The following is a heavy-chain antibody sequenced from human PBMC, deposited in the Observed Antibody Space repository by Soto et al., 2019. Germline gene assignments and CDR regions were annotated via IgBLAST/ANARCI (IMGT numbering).Heavy chain of an antibody. Sequence: SETLSLTCIVSGGYIISGGYYWSWIRQLPGKGLEWIGYIYFSGGTYYNPSLKSRLTISLDTSKNQFSLNLGSVTAADTAVYFCATSSGSYSDYWGRGTLVTVSS. V-gene: IGHV4-31*03. CDR2: IYFSGGT. J-gene: IGHJ4*02. CDR3: ATSSGSYSDY. D-gene: IGHD1-26*01. CDR1: GGYIISGGYY.